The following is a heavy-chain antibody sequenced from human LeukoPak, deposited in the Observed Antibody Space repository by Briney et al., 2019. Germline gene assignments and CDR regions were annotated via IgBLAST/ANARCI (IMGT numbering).Heavy chain of an antibody. CDR1: GFTFSNYW. CDR3: AGLDTIMVRDAGY. J-gene: IGHJ4*02. V-gene: IGHV3-7*01. D-gene: IGHD5-18*01. Sequence: PGGSLRLSCAASGFTFSNYWMSWVRQAPGKGLEWVANIRKDGNDEYYVDSVKGRFTISRENAKNSLYLQMNSLRAEDTAVYYCAGLDTIMVRDAGYWGQGTLVIVSS. CDR2: IRKDGNDE.